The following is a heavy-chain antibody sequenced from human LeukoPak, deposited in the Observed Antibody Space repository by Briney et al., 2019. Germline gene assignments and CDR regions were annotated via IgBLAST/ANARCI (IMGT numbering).Heavy chain of an antibody. V-gene: IGHV3-11*05. J-gene: IGHJ4*02. CDR1: GLTFSDYY. CDR3: ARGGRIAAAAY. Sequence: GGSLRLSCAASGLTFSDYYMSWIRQAPGQGLEWVAYISTSSSSTDSADSVRGRFTISRDNAKNTLFLQMDSLRAEDTAVYYCARGGRIAAAAYWGQGTLVTVSS. D-gene: IGHD6-13*01. CDR2: ISTSSSST.